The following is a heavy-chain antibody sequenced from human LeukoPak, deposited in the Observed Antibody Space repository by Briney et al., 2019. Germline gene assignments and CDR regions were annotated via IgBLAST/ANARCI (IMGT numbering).Heavy chain of an antibody. CDR3: ARDII. Sequence: GGSLRLSCAASGFYFSYYWMTWVRQAPGMGLEWVANINHDGSEKYYVDSVKGRFNISRDNADNSVSLQMNSLRAEDTAVYYCARDIIWGQGTLVTVSS. V-gene: IGHV3-7*01. CDR2: INHDGSEK. J-gene: IGHJ4*02. CDR1: GFYFSYYW. D-gene: IGHD3-10*01.